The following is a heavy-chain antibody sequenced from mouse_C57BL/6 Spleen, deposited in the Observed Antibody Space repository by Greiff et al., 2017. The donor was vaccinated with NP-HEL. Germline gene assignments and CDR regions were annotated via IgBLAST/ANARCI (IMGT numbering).Heavy chain of an antibody. V-gene: IGHV1-22*01. D-gene: IGHD1-1*01. CDR3: ARESDYYGSSYWYFDV. J-gene: IGHJ1*03. CDR1: GYTFTDYN. CDR2: INPNNGGN. Sequence: EVQLQQSGPELVKPGASVKMSCKASGYTFTDYNMHWVKQSHGKSLEWIGYINPNNGGNSYNQKFKGKATLTVNKSSSTAYMELRSLTSEDSAVYYCARESDYYGSSYWYFDVWGTGTTVTVSS.